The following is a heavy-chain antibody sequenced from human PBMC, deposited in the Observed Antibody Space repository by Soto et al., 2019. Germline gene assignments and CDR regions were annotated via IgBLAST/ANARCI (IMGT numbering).Heavy chain of an antibody. CDR1: GYTLTELS. Sequence: SVKVSCKVSGYTLTELSMHWVRQAPGQGLEWMGRIIPILGIANYAQKFQGRVTITADKSTSTAYMELSSLRSEDTAVYYCARTWTVDTAMAYYYYYYGMDVWGQGTTVTVSS. CDR2: IIPILGIA. V-gene: IGHV1-69*02. J-gene: IGHJ6*02. CDR3: ARTWTVDTAMAYYYYYYGMDV. D-gene: IGHD5-18*01.